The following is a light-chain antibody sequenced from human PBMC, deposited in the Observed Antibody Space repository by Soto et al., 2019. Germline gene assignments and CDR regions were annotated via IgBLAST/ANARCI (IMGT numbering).Light chain of an antibody. CDR1: QGISSY. CDR3: QQYYSYPWT. CDR2: AAS. V-gene: IGKV1-8*01. Sequence: AIRVTQSPSSLSASTGDRVTITCRAIQGISSYLAWYQQKPGKAPKLLIYAASTLQSGVPSRFSGSGSGTDFTLTISCLQSEDFATYYCQQYYSYPWTFGQGTKVQIQ. J-gene: IGKJ1*01.